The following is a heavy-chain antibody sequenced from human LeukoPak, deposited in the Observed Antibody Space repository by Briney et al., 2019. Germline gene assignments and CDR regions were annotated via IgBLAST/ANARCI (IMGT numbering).Heavy chain of an antibody. V-gene: IGHV3-43*02. CDR1: GYTFTDYD. CDR2: ISGDGGST. J-gene: IGHJ4*02. D-gene: IGHD3-22*01. Sequence: PGASLRLSCGASGYTFTDYDMHWVRQTPGQGLEWVALISGDGGSTYYVESVKGRVTMSRDNSKSSLYLQMNSLRTEDTALYYCARDPYDSSGYPFDYWAQETLVIVS. CDR3: ARDPYDSSGYPFDY.